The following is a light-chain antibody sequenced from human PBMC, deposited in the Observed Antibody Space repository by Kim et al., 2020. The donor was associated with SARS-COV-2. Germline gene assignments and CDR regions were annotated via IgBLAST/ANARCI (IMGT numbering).Light chain of an antibody. V-gene: IGKV1-5*03. CDR2: KAA. CDR1: RSIDSY. J-gene: IGKJ1*01. Sequence: ASVGDRVTITCRASRSIDSYWAWYQQKPGKAPKLLIYKAASLKSGVPSRCSGSGAGTEFTLTTSSLQPDDFATYYCQQYRSYTWTFGQGTKVDIK. CDR3: QQYRSYTWT.